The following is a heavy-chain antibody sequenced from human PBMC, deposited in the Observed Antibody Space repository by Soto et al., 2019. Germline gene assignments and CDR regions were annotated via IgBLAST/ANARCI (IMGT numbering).Heavy chain of an antibody. CDR3: ARGQTNIWYFDH. J-gene: IGHJ4*02. CDR1: GGSGSGYH. Sequence: QVQLQESGPRLVKPSETLSLTCTVSGGSGSGYHWNWVRQPPGKTLEWIGHIYHSGTTNYNPSRKSRIXXXIXXSKNQFSLKMNSVTAADTAVYYCARGQTNIWYFDHWGQGTLVTVSS. CDR2: IYHSGTT. V-gene: IGHV4-59*02.